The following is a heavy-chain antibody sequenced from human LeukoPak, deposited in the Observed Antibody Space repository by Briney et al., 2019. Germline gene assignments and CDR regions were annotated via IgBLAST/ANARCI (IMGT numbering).Heavy chain of an antibody. CDR1: GGSISSYY. J-gene: IGHJ4*02. D-gene: IGHD1-7*01. CDR2: IYYSGST. Sequence: SETLSLTCTVSGGSISSYYWSWIRQPPGKGLEWIGYIYYSGSTNYNPSLKSRVTISVDTSKNQFSLKLSSVTAADTAVYYCARLNWNYYFDYWGQGTLVTVSS. V-gene: IGHV4-59*08. CDR3: ARLNWNYYFDY.